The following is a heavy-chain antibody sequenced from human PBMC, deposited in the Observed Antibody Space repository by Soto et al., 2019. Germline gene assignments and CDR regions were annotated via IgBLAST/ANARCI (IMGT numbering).Heavy chain of an antibody. CDR2: MNPNSGNT. CDR1: GYTFINYD. D-gene: IGHD3-9*01. J-gene: IGHJ4*02. V-gene: IGHV1-8*01. CDR3: VRGGGYYDMLTGYDY. Sequence: QVQLVQSGAEVKKPGASVKVSCKASGYTFINYDINWVRQATGQGLEWMGWMNPNSGNTGFAQKFKDRVTLTRNSSTNTAYRELSSLRSEDTAVYFCVRGGGYYDMLTGYDYWGQGSLVTVSS.